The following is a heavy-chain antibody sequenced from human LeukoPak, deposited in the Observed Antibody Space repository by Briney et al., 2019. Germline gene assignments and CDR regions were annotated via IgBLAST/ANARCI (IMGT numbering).Heavy chain of an antibody. J-gene: IGHJ4*02. CDR2: ISYDGSNK. D-gene: IGHD6-19*01. Sequence: SLRLSCAASGFTFSSYAMHWVRQAPGKGLEWVAVISYDGSNKYYADSVKGRFTISRDNSKNTLYLQMNSLRAEDTAVYYCAREQWLSHFDYWGQGTLVTVSS. V-gene: IGHV3-30*04. CDR1: GFTFSSYA. CDR3: AREQWLSHFDY.